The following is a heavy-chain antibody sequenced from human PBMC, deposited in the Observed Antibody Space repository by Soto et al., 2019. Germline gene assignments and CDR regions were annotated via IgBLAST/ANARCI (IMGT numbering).Heavy chain of an antibody. CDR3: ATSPYYDSSGYYDGRAFGI. V-gene: IGHV1-24*01. CDR1: GYTLCELS. Sequence: VQLVQSGAAAKKPGASVKVSCWVSGYTLCELSMHSVRQAPAKGREWWGGFEPEDGESIYAQKFQDRVTMTEDTAKDTVYIELSSLRSEDTAVYYCATSPYYDSSGYYDGRAFGIWGQGTMVTVSS. CDR2: FEPEDGES. D-gene: IGHD3-22*01. J-gene: IGHJ3*02.